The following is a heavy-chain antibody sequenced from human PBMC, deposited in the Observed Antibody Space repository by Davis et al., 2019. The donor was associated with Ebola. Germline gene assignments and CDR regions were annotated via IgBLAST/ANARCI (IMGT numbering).Heavy chain of an antibody. V-gene: IGHV4-34*01. CDR3: ARHQYCSGIGGSCYLLDY. J-gene: IGHJ4*02. CDR2: INHTGNT. Sequence: MPGGSLRLSCAVYGGSFSGHYWSWIRQPPGKGLEWIGEINHTGNTNYDPSLKSRVTISVDTSKSQFSLKLSSVTAADTAVYYCARHQYCSGIGGSCYLLDYWGQGTLVTVSS. CDR1: GGSFSGHY. D-gene: IGHD2-15*01.